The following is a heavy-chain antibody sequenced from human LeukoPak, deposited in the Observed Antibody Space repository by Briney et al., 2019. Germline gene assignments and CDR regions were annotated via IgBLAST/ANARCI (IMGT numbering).Heavy chain of an antibody. V-gene: IGHV1-69*06. J-gene: IGHJ4*02. CDR1: GGTFSSYA. CDR2: IIPIFGTA. D-gene: IGHD1-14*01. CDR3: AREGAGPYYFDY. Sequence: ASVKVSCKASGGTFSSYAISWVRQAPGQGLEWMGGIIPIFGTANYAQKFQGRVTITADKSTSTAYMELSSLRSEDTAVYYCAREGAGPYYFDYWGQGTLVTVSS.